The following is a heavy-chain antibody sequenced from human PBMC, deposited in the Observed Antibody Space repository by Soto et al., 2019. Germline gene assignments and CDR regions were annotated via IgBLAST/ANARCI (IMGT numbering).Heavy chain of an antibody. CDR3: VHPRSTVQIPPT. V-gene: IGHV3-64D*06. J-gene: IGHJ5*02. CDR1: GFTFSMFS. D-gene: IGHD4-17*01. CDR2: ISSNGDST. Sequence: PGGSLRLSCSASGFTFSMFSMHWVRQAPGKGLEYVSGISSNGDSTYYADSVKGRFTISRDNSKNTLYLQMSSLRAVDTAVYYCVHPRSTVQIPPTWGQGTLVIVSS.